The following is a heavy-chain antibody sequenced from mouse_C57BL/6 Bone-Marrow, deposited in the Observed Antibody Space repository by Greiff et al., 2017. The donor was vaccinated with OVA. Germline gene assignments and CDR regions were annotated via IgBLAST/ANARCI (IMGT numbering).Heavy chain of an antibody. CDR1: GYTFTSYW. Sequence: QVQLQQPGAELVRPGTSVKLSCKASGYTFTSYWMHWVKQRPGQGLEWIGVIDPSDSYTNYNQKFKGKATLTVDTSSSTAYMQLSSLTSEDSAVYYCARERGPIYYDYDWFAYWGQGTLVTVSA. V-gene: IGHV1-59*01. D-gene: IGHD2-4*01. J-gene: IGHJ3*01. CDR2: IDPSDSYT. CDR3: ARERGPIYYDYDWFAY.